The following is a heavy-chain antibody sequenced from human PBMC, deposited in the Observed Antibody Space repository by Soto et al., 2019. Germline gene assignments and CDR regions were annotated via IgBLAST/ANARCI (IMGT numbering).Heavy chain of an antibody. CDR2: IYTSGST. CDR1: GFIVSSNY. CDR3: ARGDGALDV. J-gene: IGHJ3*01. D-gene: IGHD3-10*01. V-gene: IGHV3-66*01. Sequence: EVQLVESGGGLVQPGGSLRLSCAASGFIVSSNYMSWVRQAPGKGLEWVSVIYTSGSTHYADSVKGRFTISRDNSKNIVYLQMNSLRAEDTAVYYCARGDGALDVWGQGTLVTVS.